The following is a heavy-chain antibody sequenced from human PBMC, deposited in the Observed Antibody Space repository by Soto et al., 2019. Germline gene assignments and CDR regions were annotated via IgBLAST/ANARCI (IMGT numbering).Heavy chain of an antibody. CDR1: GFSLSTSGVG. CDR2: IYWDDDK. CDR3: AHTLVVVTAMPFDY. J-gene: IGHJ4*02. Sequence: QITLKEAGPTLVKPTQTLTLTCTFSGFSLSTSGVGVGWIRQPPGKALEWLALIYWDDDKRYSPSLKSRLTINKDTSKTQVVLTMTNMDPVDTATYYCAHTLVVVTAMPFDYWGQGTLVTVSS. D-gene: IGHD2-21*02. V-gene: IGHV2-5*02.